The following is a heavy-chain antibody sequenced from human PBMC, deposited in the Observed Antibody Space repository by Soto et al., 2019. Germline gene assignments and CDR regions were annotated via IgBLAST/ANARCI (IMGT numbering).Heavy chain of an antibody. CDR1: GFTFSSYA. Sequence: EVQLLESGGGLVQPGGSLRLSCAASGFTFSSYAMSWVRQAPGKGLEWVSAISGSGGSTYYADSVKGRFTISRDNSENTLYLQMNSLRAEDTAVYYCAKDMFYTMVRGDTIDYWGQGTLVTVSS. J-gene: IGHJ4*02. D-gene: IGHD3-10*01. CDR2: ISGSGGST. V-gene: IGHV3-23*01. CDR3: AKDMFYTMVRGDTIDY.